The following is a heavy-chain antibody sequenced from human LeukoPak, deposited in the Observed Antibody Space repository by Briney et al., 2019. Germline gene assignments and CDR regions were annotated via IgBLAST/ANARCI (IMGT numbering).Heavy chain of an antibody. CDR2: IRSKAYGGTT. CDR3: TTESYYYDSSGYPGDAFDI. Sequence: PGGSLRLSCTASGFTFGDYAMSWFRQAPGKGLEWVGFIRSKAYGGTTENAASVKGRFTISRDDSKSIAYLQMNSLKTEDTAVYYCTTESYYYDSSGYPGDAFDIWGQGTMVTVSS. J-gene: IGHJ3*02. V-gene: IGHV3-49*03. D-gene: IGHD3-22*01. CDR1: GFTFGDYA.